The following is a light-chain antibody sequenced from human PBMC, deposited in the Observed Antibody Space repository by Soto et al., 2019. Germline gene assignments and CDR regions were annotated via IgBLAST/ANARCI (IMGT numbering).Light chain of an antibody. CDR2: LTS. V-gene: IGKV2-28*01. J-gene: IGKJ3*01. CDR3: LQTLQTPPFT. Sequence: DIVMTQSPLSLPVTPGEPASISCRSSQSLLQTNGYTYLDWYLQKPGQSPQLLIYLTSIRASGVPDRFSGSGSGTDFTLKISRVEPGDVGVYYCLQTLQTPPFTFGPGTKVDIK. CDR1: QSLLQTNGYTY.